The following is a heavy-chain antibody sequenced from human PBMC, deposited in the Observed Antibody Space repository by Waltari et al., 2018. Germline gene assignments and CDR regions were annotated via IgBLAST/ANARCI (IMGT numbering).Heavy chain of an antibody. CDR1: GYSISSAYY. V-gene: IGHV4-38-2*02. Sequence: QVQLQESGPGLVTPSATLSLTCAVSGYSISSAYYWGWIRQSQGKGLEWIGSIYHTESTYYNPSLKSRVTISVDTSKNQFSRKLSSVTAADTAVYYCARDEITNWNFFDYWGQGLLVTVSS. J-gene: IGHJ4*02. CDR3: ARDEITNWNFFDY. D-gene: IGHD1-1*01. CDR2: IYHTEST.